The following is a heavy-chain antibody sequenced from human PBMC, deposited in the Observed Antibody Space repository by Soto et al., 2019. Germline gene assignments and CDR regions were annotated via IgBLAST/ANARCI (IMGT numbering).Heavy chain of an antibody. CDR1: GGSVSSGSYY. CDR2: IYYSGST. J-gene: IGHJ4*02. Sequence: PSETLSLTCSVSGGSVSSGSYYWSWIRQSPGKGLEWIGHIYYSGSTNYKPSLKSRVTISIDTSKNQFSLKVRSVTAADTAVYYCARVGLLDYYFHDWGQGSLVTVSS. CDR3: ARVGLLDYYFHD. D-gene: IGHD1-1*01. V-gene: IGHV4-61*01.